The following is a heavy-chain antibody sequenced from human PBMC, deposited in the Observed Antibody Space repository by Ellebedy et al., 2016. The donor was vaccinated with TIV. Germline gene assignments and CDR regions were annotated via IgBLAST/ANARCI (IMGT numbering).Heavy chain of an antibody. Sequence: GGSLRLSCKGSGYIFTNYWIGWVRQMPGKGLEWMGIIYPGDSDTRYSPSFHGQVTISADNSINTAFLQWSSLRASDTAMYYWARHENLYDAFDMWGQGTIVAVSS. V-gene: IGHV5-51*01. J-gene: IGHJ3*02. CDR3: ARHENLYDAFDM. D-gene: IGHD1-14*01. CDR2: IYPGDSDT. CDR1: GYIFTNYW.